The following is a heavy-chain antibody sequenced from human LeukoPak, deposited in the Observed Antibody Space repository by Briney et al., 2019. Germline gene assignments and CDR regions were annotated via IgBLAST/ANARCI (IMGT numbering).Heavy chain of an antibody. V-gene: IGHV4-38-2*02. Sequence: KSSETLSLTCIVSGYSISSGYYWSWIRQPPGKGLEWIGNIHHSGSTYYNPSLKSRVTISVDTSKNQLSLKLSSVTAADTAVYYCARVAAGIGFFQHWGQGTLVTVSS. CDR1: GYSISSGYY. CDR2: IHHSGST. J-gene: IGHJ1*01. D-gene: IGHD6-13*01. CDR3: ARVAAGIGFFQH.